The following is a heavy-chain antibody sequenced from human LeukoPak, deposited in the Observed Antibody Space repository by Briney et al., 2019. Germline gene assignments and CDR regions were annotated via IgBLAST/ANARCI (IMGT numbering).Heavy chain of an antibody. CDR3: ARERDGYNYVELWCFDL. CDR2: TYYRSKWYT. Sequence: SQTLSLPCAISGHSVSSNSAAWNRIRQSPSRGLEWLGRTYYRSKWYTDYAVSVKSRITINPDTSKNQFSLQLNSVPPEDTAVYYCARERDGYNYVELWCFDLWGRGTLVTVSS. CDR1: GHSVSSNSAA. J-gene: IGHJ2*01. D-gene: IGHD5-24*01. V-gene: IGHV6-1*01.